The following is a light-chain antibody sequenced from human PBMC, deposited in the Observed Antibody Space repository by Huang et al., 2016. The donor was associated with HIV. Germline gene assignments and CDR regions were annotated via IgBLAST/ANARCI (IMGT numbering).Light chain of an antibody. V-gene: IGKV4-1*01. J-gene: IGKJ1*01. Sequence: DIIMTQSPDSLAVSLGERATCNCRSSQSVYSSSTSKDYMAWFQQKPGQPPRLLLFCASTREAGVPDRFSGSGSGTHFTLTIANLEAEDAAIYYCQQYYSSPQTFGQGTRVEVK. CDR2: CAS. CDR3: QQYYSSPQT. CDR1: QSVYSSSTSKDY.